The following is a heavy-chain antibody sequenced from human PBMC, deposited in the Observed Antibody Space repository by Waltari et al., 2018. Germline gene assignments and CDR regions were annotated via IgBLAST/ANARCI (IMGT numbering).Heavy chain of an antibody. CDR3: ATYIGASVGTAAFDV. Sequence: QLQLQESGPGLVKPSETLSLTCSVSGVSITSTSHYWGWIRQPPGQGLEWIGTISYSGATYSSPSLKSRFTISRDTSKNQLSLKLGSVTAADTAVYDCATYIGASVGTAAFDVWGQGTMVTVSS. V-gene: IGHV4-39*01. D-gene: IGHD5-12*01. CDR1: GVSITSTSHY. J-gene: IGHJ3*01. CDR2: ISYSGAT.